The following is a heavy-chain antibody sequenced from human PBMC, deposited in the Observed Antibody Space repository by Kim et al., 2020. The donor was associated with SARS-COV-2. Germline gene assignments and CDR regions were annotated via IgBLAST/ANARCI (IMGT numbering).Heavy chain of an antibody. CDR1: GGSMSGYY. J-gene: IGHJ4*02. D-gene: IGHD3-16*01. Sequence: SETLSLTCIVSGGSMSGYYWSWIRQPPGKGQEWIGYIYYSGNTNYNPSLNSRVTISVDTSKNQFSLKLSSVTAADTAMYYCARDAVGFWGYCFDYWGQGTLVTVSS. V-gene: IGHV4-59*01. CDR3: ARDAVGFWGYCFDY. CDR2: IYYSGNT.